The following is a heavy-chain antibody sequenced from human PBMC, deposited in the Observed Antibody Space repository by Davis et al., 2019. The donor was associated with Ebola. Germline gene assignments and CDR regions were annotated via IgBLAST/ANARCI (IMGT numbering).Heavy chain of an antibody. V-gene: IGHV4-30-2*03. CDR3: ASVGYYYDSRDY. Sequence: MPSETLSLTCVVSGAFVSSGGYSWIWIRQPPGKGLEWIGNYYYTGSTYYSPSLRSRVTISVDTSKNQFSLKLSSVTAADTAVYYCASVGYYYDSRDYWGQGTLVTVSS. D-gene: IGHD3-22*01. CDR1: GAFVSSGGYS. J-gene: IGHJ4*02. CDR2: YYYTGST.